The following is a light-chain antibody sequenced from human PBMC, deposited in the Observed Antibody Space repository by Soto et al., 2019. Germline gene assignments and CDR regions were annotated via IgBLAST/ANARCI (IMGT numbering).Light chain of an antibody. CDR2: DAS. V-gene: IGKV3-11*01. CDR1: QSVSSY. CDR3: QQRNSSIT. J-gene: IGKJ5*01. Sequence: EIVLTQSPATLSLSPGERATLSCRASQSVSSYLAWYQQKPGQAPRLLIYDASNRATGIPARFSGSGSGTDFTLTISGLEPEDFVVYYCQQRNSSITFGQGTRLEIK.